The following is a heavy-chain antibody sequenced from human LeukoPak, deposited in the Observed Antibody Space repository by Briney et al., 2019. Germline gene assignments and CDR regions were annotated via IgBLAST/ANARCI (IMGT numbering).Heavy chain of an antibody. CDR1: GYSFTSYW. J-gene: IGHJ4*02. D-gene: IGHD6-13*01. Sequence: GESLKISCKGSGYSFTSYWISWVRQMPGKGLEWMGRIDPSDSYTNYSPSFQGHVTISADKSISTAYLQWSSLKASDTAMYYCAKSSSDFTGGDIAETAGLDYWGQGTLVTVSS. CDR3: AKSSSDFTGGDIAETAGLDY. CDR2: IDPSDSYT. V-gene: IGHV5-10-1*01.